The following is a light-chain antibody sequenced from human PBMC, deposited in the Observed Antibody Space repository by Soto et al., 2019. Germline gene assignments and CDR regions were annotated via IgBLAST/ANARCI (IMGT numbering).Light chain of an antibody. CDR2: EVS. CDR3: SSFTSNNTLV. CDR1: SSDVGGYKY. Sequence: QSVLTQPASVSWSPGQSITISCTGTSSDVGGYKYVSWNQQHPGKAPKLMIYEVSNRPSGVSNRFSGSKSGNTASLTISGLQAEDEADYYCSSFTSNNTLVFGTGTKLTVL. V-gene: IGLV2-14*01. J-gene: IGLJ1*01.